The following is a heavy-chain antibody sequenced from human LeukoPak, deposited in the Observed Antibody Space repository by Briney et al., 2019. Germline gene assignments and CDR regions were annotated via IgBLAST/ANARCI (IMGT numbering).Heavy chain of an antibody. CDR1: GYSISSGYY. Sequence: SETLSLTCTVSGYSISSGYYWGWIRQPPGKGLEWIGSIYHSGSTYYNPSLKSRVTISVDTSKNQFSLKLSSVTAADTAVYYCARVHILTGYFAFDIWGQGTMVTVSS. V-gene: IGHV4-38-2*02. D-gene: IGHD3-9*01. CDR3: ARVHILTGYFAFDI. J-gene: IGHJ3*02. CDR2: IYHSGST.